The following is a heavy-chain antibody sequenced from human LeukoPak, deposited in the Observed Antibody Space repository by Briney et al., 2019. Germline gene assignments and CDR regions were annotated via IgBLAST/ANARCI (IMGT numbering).Heavy chain of an antibody. V-gene: IGHV1-69*13. CDR1: GGTFSSYA. J-gene: IGHJ4*02. CDR2: IIPIFGTA. CDR3: ARGRLYCSGGSCSTGTDY. D-gene: IGHD2-15*01. Sequence: SVKVSCKASGGTFSSYAISWVRQAPGQGLEWMGGIIPIFGTANYAQKFQGRVTITADESTSTAYMELSSLRSEDTAVYYCARGRLYCSGGSCSTGTDYWGRGTLVTVSS.